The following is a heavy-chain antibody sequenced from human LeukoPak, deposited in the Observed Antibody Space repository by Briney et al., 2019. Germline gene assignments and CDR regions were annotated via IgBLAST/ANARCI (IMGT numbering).Heavy chain of an antibody. CDR2: ICSSVSTI. CDR3: ARGASSSWYPTGLDWRPKLKWYFDL. J-gene: IGHJ2*01. CDR1: VFTSSGYE. Sequence: GCLRLSCAASVFTSSGYEMNWVREAPGKGLGWGSYICSSVSTIYSATSVKGGFTISRDNSKNTLYLQMNSLKAEDTAVYYCARGASSSWYPTGLDWRPKLKWYFDLWGRGTLVTVSS. D-gene: IGHD6-13*01. V-gene: IGHV3-48*03.